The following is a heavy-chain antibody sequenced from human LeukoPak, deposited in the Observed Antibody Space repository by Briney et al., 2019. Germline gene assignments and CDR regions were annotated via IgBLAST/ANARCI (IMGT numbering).Heavy chain of an antibody. CDR2: MNPNSGNT. V-gene: IGHV1-8*03. D-gene: IGHD3-22*01. Sequence: ASVKVSCKASGYTFTSYDINWVRQATGQGLEWMGWMNPNSGNTGYAQKFQGRVTITRNTSISTAYMELSSLRSEDAAVYYCARGSLLGDSSGYYYDLYYYYYMDVWGKGTTVTVSS. CDR1: GYTFTSYD. J-gene: IGHJ6*03. CDR3: ARGSLLGDSSGYYYDLYYYYYMDV.